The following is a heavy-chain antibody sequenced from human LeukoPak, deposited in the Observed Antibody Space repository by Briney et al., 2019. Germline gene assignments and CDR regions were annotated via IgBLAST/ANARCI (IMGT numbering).Heavy chain of an antibody. CDR3: ARGLVVRGVINYYYMDI. CDR2: IYYSGST. Sequence: SETLSLTCTVSGGSISSYYWSCIRQPPGKGLEWIGYIYYSGSTNYNPSLKSRVTISVDTSKNQFSLKLSSVTAADTAVYYCARGLVVRGVINYYYMDIWGKGTTVTVSS. J-gene: IGHJ6*03. V-gene: IGHV4-59*01. CDR1: GGSISSYY. D-gene: IGHD2-2*01.